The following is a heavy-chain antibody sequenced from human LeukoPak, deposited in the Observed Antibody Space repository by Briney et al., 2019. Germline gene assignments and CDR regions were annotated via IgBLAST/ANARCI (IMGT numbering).Heavy chain of an antibody. CDR3: ARLLVVPAAIRLGGFYYFDY. CDR1: GGSISNYY. Sequence: PSETLSLTCTVSGGSISNYYWSWIRQPPGKGLEWVGYIYYSGSTNYNPSLKSRVTISVDTSKNQFSLKLSSVTAADTAVYYCARLLVVPAAIRLGGFYYFDYWGQGTLVTVSS. CDR2: IYYSGST. V-gene: IGHV4-59*08. D-gene: IGHD2-2*02. J-gene: IGHJ4*02.